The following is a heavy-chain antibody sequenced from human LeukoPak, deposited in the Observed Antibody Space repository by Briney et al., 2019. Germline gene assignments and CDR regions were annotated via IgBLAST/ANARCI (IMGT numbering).Heavy chain of an antibody. CDR3: ARVSGGYYYLHYYYYMDV. J-gene: IGHJ6*03. V-gene: IGHV1-2*02. CDR2: INPNSGGT. Sequence: GASVKVSCKASGYTFTSYDINWVRQATGQGLEWMGWINPNSGGTNYAQKFEGRVTMTRDTSISTAYMELSRLRSDDTAVYYCARVSGGYYYLHYYYYMDVWGKGTTVTVSS. CDR1: GYTFTSYD. D-gene: IGHD3-22*01.